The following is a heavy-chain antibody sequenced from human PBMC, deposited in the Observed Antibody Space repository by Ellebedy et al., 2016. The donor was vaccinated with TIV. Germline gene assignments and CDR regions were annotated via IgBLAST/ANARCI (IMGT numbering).Heavy chain of an antibody. D-gene: IGHD2-2*01. J-gene: IGHJ4*02. V-gene: IGHV1-69*10. Sequence: AASVKVFCKASGYTFTGNYMHWVRQAPGQGLEWMGRIIPILGIANYAQKFQGRVTITADKSTSTAYMELSSLRSEDTAVYYCARQGEVPGVSPHFDYWGQGTLVTVSS. CDR2: IIPILGIA. CDR1: GYTFTGNY. CDR3: ARQGEVPGVSPHFDY.